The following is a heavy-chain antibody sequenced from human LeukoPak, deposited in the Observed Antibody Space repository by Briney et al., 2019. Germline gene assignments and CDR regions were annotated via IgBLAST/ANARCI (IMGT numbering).Heavy chain of an antibody. V-gene: IGHV3-23*01. CDR1: GFTFSRYA. CDR3: AKDWEVVPAAIRFDY. D-gene: IGHD2-2*02. J-gene: IGHJ4*02. Sequence: GGSLRLSCEASGFTFSRYAMSWVRQAPGKGLEWVSGIDGSGGRGEKTYYADSVKGRFTISRDNSKNTLFLQMNSLRAEDTAVYYCAKDWEVVPAAIRFDYWGQGTLVTVSS. CDR2: IDGSGGRGEKT.